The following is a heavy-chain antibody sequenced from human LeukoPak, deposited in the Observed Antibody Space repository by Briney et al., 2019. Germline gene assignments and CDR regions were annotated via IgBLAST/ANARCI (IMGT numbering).Heavy chain of an antibody. D-gene: IGHD2/OR15-2a*01. CDR2: IYHSVST. CDR3: ARDPRGRFVLFDY. CDR1: GYSISSGYY. V-gene: IGHV4-38-2*02. J-gene: IGHJ4*02. Sequence: SETLSLTCTVSGYSISSGYYWGWIRQPPGKGLEWIGSIYHSVSTYYNPSLKSRVTISVDTFKNQFSLKLSSVTAADTAVYYCARDPRGRFVLFDYWGQGTLVTVSS.